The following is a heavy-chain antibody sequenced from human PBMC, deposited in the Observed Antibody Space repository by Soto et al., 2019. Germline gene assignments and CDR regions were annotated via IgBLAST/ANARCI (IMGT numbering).Heavy chain of an antibody. CDR3: ARREIDSSGTILGFDP. Sequence: QVQLQESGPGLVKPSGTLSLTCAVSGGSISSSNWWSWVRQPPGKGLEWIGEIYHSGSTNYNPSLKSRVAISVDKSKNQFSLKLSSVTTADTAMYYCARREIDSSGTILGFDPWGQGTLVTVSS. CDR2: IYHSGST. J-gene: IGHJ5*02. V-gene: IGHV4-4*02. CDR1: GGSISSSNW. D-gene: IGHD3-22*01.